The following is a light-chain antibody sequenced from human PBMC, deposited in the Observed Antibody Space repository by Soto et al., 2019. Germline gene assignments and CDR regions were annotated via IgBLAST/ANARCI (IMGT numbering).Light chain of an antibody. CDR2: SPS. J-gene: IGKJ1*01. CDR1: QRVASSY. V-gene: IGKV3-20*01. CDR3: HHFGSLPVT. Sequence: EVVLTQSPGTLSLSPGERVTLSCRASQRVASSYLARYQQKPGRAPRLLFYSPSSRATGIPHRFSRSGSGTDVTLTISSLEPEDCAVYYCHHFGSLPVTFGQGTNVE.